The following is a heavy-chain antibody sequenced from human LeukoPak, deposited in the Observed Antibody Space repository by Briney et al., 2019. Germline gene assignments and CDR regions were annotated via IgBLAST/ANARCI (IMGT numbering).Heavy chain of an antibody. J-gene: IGHJ4*02. CDR1: GFTFSSYS. CDR3: ARDLAAAGLDY. D-gene: IGHD6-13*01. V-gene: IGHV3-21*01. CDR2: TSSSSSYI. Sequence: GGSLRLSCAASGFTFSSYSMNWVCQAPGKGLEWVSSTSSSSSYIYYADSVKGRFTISRDNAKNSLYLQMNSLRAEDTAVYYCARDLAAAGLDYWGQGTLVTVSS.